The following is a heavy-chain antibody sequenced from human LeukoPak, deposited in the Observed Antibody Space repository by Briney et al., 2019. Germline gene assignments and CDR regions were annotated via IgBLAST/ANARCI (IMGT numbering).Heavy chain of an antibody. CDR3: ARGPLGFVLSTIRGLWFDH. D-gene: IGHD1-26*01. V-gene: IGHV3-11*06. Sequence: PGGSLRLSCAASGFTFSDYSMGWIRQAPGKGLQWVSYIPGSGAYSNHADSVRGRFTISRDNAGNSLYLQMNSLRAEDTAVYYCARGPLGFVLSTIRGLWFDHWGQGTLVTVSS. CDR1: GFTFSDYS. CDR2: IPGSGAYS. J-gene: IGHJ5*02.